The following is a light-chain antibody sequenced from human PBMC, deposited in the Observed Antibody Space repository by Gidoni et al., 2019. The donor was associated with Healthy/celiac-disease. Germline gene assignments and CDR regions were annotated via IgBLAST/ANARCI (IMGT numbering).Light chain of an antibody. CDR3: QQSYSTPPT. J-gene: IGKJ1*01. Sequence: DIHITQSPSSLSASVGDRVTITCRASQSISSYLNWYQQKPGNAPQLLIYTTSSLQSGVPSRFSGSGSGTDFTLNISSLQPEDFATYYCQQSYSTPPTFGQGTKVEIK. V-gene: IGKV1-39*01. CDR2: TTS. CDR1: QSISSY.